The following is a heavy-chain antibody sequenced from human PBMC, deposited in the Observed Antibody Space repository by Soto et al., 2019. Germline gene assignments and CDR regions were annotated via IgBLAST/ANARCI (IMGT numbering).Heavy chain of an antibody. CDR2: IYSGGST. J-gene: IGHJ6*03. CDR1: GFTVSSNY. V-gene: IGHV3-53*04. CDR3: ARDLVDCSSTSCYSYYMDV. Sequence: GGSLRLSCAASGFTVSSNYMSWVRQAPGKGLEWVSVIYSGGSTYYADSVKGRFTISRHNSKNTLYLQMNSLRAEDTAVYYCARDLVDCSSTSCYSYYMDVWGKGTTVTVSS. D-gene: IGHD2-2*01.